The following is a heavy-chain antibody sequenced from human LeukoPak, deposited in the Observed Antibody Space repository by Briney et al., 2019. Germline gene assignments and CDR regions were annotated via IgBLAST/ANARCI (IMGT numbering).Heavy chain of an antibody. V-gene: IGHV4-39*07. Sequence: SETLSLTCTVSGGSIRSSYYYWGWIRQPPGKGLEWIGSIYDSGSTYYNPSLKSRVTISVDTSKNQFSLKLSSVTAADTAVYYCASTAVVAATRSFDPWGQGTLVTVSS. J-gene: IGHJ5*02. CDR2: IYDSGST. CDR1: GGSIRSSYYY. D-gene: IGHD2-15*01. CDR3: ASTAVVAATRSFDP.